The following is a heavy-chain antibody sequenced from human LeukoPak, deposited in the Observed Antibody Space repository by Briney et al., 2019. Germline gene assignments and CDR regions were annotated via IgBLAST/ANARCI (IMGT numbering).Heavy chain of an antibody. CDR1: GFTFSSYS. CDR3: TTHGAVAEP. J-gene: IGHJ3*01. V-gene: IGHV3-48*01. CDR2: ISSSSSTI. Sequence: GGSLRLSCAASGFTFSSYSMNWVRQAPGKGLEWVSYISSSSSTIYYADSVKGRFTISRDNAKNSLYLQMNSLKTEDTAVYYCTTHGAVAEPWGQGTMVTVSS. D-gene: IGHD6-19*01.